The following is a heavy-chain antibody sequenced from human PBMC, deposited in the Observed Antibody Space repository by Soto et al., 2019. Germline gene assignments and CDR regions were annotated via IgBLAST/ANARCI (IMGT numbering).Heavy chain of an antibody. CDR2: IYSGGST. CDR1: GLSICRKY. CDR3: ARSWQYDY. J-gene: IGHJ4*02. Sequence: CGACGLSICRKYMSWVRQAPGKGLEWVSVIYSGGSTYYADSVKGRFTISRDNSKNTLYLQMNSLRAEDTAVYYCARSWQYDYGGQVTLVTVS. V-gene: IGHV3-53*01.